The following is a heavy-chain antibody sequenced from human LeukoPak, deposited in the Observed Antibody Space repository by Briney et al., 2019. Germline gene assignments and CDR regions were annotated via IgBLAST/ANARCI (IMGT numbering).Heavy chain of an antibody. V-gene: IGHV3-48*04. CDR3: ARDKSGTWGVDY. Sequence: GGSLRLSCVASGFTFSSYNMHWVRQAPGKGLEWLSYISSSSTTIFYADSVKGRFTISRDNAKNSLYLQMNSLRAEDTAVYYCARDKSGTWGVDYWGQGTLVTVSS. CDR1: GFTFSSYN. CDR2: ISSSSTTI. D-gene: IGHD3-16*01. J-gene: IGHJ4*02.